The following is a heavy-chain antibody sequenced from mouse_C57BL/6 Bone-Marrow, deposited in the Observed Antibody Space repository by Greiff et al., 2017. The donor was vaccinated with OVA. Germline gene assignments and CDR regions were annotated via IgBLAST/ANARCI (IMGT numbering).Heavy chain of an antibody. CDR3: ARHEEGAYYDYDGPFAY. CDR1: GYTFTEYT. Sequence: QVHVKQSGAELVKPGASVKLSCKASGYTFTEYTIHWVKQRSGQGLEWIGWFYPGSGSIKYNEKFKDKATLTADKSSSTVYMELSRLTSEDSAVYFCARHEEGAYYDYDGPFAYWGQGTLVTVSA. D-gene: IGHD2-4*01. V-gene: IGHV1-62-2*01. CDR2: FYPGSGSI. J-gene: IGHJ3*01.